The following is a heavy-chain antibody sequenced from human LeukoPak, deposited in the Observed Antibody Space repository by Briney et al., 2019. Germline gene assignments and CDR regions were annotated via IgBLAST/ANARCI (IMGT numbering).Heavy chain of an antibody. D-gene: IGHD3-22*01. V-gene: IGHV3-33*06. CDR1: GFTFSSYG. CDR2: IWYDGSNK. J-gene: IGHJ4*02. Sequence: GGSLRLSCAASGFTFSSYGMHGVRQAPGKGLEGVAVIWYDGSNKYYADSVKGRFTISRDNSKNTLYLQMNSLRAEDTAVYYCAKDTFYYDSSGQNDYWGQGTLVTVSS. CDR3: AKDTFYYDSSGQNDY.